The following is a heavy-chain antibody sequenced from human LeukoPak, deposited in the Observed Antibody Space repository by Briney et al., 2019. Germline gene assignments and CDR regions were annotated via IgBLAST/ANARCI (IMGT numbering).Heavy chain of an antibody. J-gene: IGHJ4*02. CDR3: ARGTVTAPDY. D-gene: IGHD4-17*01. CDR1: GFSVSSNY. Sequence: GGSLRLSCAASGFSVSSNYMTWVRQAPGKGLEWVSIIYSDYSGGITYYADSVKGRFTISRDNSKNMLYLQMNSLRAEDTAVYSCARGTVTAPDYWGQGTLVTVSS. V-gene: IGHV3-53*01. CDR2: IYSDYSGGIT.